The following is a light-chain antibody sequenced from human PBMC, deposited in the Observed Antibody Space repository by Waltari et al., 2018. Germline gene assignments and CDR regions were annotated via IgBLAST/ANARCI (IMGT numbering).Light chain of an antibody. V-gene: IGLV4-69*01. CDR1: SGHSSHV. CDR2: VNSDGSH. CDR3: QTGGHGTWV. Sequence: QLVLTQSPSASASLRASVTLTCTLSSGHSSHVIAWLQQQPKKGPRYLMKVNSDGSHNKGDEIPARFSGSSSGAERYLTISSLQSEDEADYYCQTGGHGTWVFGGGTKLTVL. J-gene: IGLJ3*02.